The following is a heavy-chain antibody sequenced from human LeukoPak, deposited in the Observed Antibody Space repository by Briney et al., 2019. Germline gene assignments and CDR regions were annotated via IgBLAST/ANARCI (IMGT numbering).Heavy chain of an antibody. V-gene: IGHV3-15*01. CDR3: TTDYAYPYYYYYMDV. CDR1: GFTVSRNF. J-gene: IGHJ6*03. D-gene: IGHD3-16*01. Sequence: PGGSLRLSCAASGFTVSRNFMNWVRQAPGKGLEWVGRIKSKTDGGTTDYAAPVKGRFTISRDDSKNTLYLQMNSLKTEDTAVYYCTTDYAYPYYYYYMDVWGKGTTVTVSS. CDR2: IKSKTDGGTT.